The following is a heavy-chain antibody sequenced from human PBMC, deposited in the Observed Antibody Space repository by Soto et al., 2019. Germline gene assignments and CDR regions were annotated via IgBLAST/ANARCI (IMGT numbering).Heavy chain of an antibody. V-gene: IGHV1-18*04. CDR1: GYTFTSYA. CDR2: ISGYNDNT. D-gene: IGHD2-15*01. CDR3: ARNVTRIADSFYGMDV. J-gene: IGHJ6*02. Sequence: QVPLVQSGAEVKKPGASVKVSCKASGYTFTSYAINWVRQAPGQGLEWMGWISGYNDNTNYAQRLQGRVTMTTDTATSTAYMELRSLRSDDTAVYYCARNVTRIADSFYGMDVWGQGTTVTVSS.